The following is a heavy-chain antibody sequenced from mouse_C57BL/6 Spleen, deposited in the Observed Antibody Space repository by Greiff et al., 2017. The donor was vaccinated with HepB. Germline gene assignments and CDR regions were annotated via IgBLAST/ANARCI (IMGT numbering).Heavy chain of an antibody. CDR1: GFTFSSYA. CDR2: ISDGGSYT. V-gene: IGHV5-4*01. J-gene: IGHJ1*03. D-gene: IGHD1-1*01. Sequence: EVQLVESGGGLVKPGGSLKLSCAASGFTFSSYAMSWVRQTPEKRLEWVATISDGGSYTYYPDNVKGRFTISRDNAKNNLYLQMSHLKSEDTAMYYCARIITTVVDYWYFDVWGTGTTVTVSS. CDR3: ARIITTVVDYWYFDV.